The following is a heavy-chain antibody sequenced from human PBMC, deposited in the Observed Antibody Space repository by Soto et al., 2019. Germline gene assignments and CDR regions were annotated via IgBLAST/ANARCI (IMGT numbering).Heavy chain of an antibody. V-gene: IGHV4-30-2*01. J-gene: IGHJ6*02. CDR1: GGSISSGGYS. CDR2: IYHSGST. CDR3: AREQRVRGVMGYYYGMDV. D-gene: IGHD3-10*01. Sequence: SETLSLTCAVSGGSISSGGYSWSWIRQPPGKGLEWIGYIYHSGSTYYNPSLKSRVTISVDRSKSQFSLKLSSVTAADTAVYYCAREQRVRGVMGYYYGMDVWGQGTTVTVSS.